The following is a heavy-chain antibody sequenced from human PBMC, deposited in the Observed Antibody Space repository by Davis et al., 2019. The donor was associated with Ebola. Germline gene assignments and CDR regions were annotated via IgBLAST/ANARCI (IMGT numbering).Heavy chain of an antibody. J-gene: IGHJ4*02. CDR3: ARDLGIAARFDY. Sequence: GESLKISCAASGFTFSSYAMSWVRQAPGKGLEWVSAISGSGGSTYYADSVKGRFTISRDNAKNSLYLQMNSLRAEDTAVYYCARDLGIAARFDYWGQGTLVTVSS. D-gene: IGHD6-6*01. CDR1: GFTFSSYA. V-gene: IGHV3-23*01. CDR2: ISGSGGST.